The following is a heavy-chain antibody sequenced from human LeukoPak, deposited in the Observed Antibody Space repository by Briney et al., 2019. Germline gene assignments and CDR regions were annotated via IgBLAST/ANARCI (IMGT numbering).Heavy chain of an antibody. Sequence: GGSLRLSCAASGFTFSSYSMNWVRQAPGKGLEWVSSISSSSSYIYYADSVKGRFTISRDNAKNSLYLQMNSLRAEDTAVYYCARDHCSSTSCYLPYDDAFDIWGQGTMVTVSS. CDR2: ISSSSSYI. D-gene: IGHD2-2*01. V-gene: IGHV3-21*01. J-gene: IGHJ3*02. CDR1: GFTFSSYS. CDR3: ARDHCSSTSCYLPYDDAFDI.